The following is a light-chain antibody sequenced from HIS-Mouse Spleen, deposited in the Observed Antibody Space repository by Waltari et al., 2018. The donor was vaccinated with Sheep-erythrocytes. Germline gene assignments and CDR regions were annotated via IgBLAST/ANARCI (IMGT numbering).Light chain of an antibody. J-gene: IGLJ3*02. V-gene: IGLV3-10*01. CDR1: AFPKKS. CDR3: YSTDSSGNHWV. Sequence: SYELTQPPSVSVSPGQPARITCSGDAFPKKSAYWYQQKSGQAPVLVIYEDSKRPSGTPERFSGSTSGTMATLTISGAQVEDEADYYCYSTDSSGNHWVFGGGTKLTVL. CDR2: EDS.